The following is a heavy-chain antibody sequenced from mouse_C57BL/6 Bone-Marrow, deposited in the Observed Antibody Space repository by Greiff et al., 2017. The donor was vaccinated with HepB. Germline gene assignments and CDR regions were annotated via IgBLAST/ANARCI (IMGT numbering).Heavy chain of an antibody. CDR1: GYTFTSYW. V-gene: IGHV1-69*01. D-gene: IGHD2-5*01. CDR2: IDPSDSYT. Sequence: QVQLKQPGAELVMPGASVKLSCKASGYTFTSYWMHWVKQRPGQGLEWIGEIDPSDSYTNYNQKFKGKSTLTVDKSSSTAYMQLSSLTSEDSAVYYCARKIVTTGAMDYWGQGTSVTVSS. CDR3: ARKIVTTGAMDY. J-gene: IGHJ4*01.